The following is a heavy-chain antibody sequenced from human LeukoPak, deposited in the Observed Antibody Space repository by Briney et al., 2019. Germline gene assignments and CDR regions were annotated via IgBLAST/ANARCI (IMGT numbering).Heavy chain of an antibody. CDR3: ARCPRWAHFDY. Sequence: GGSLRLSCVASGFTFSSYGMNWVRQAPGKGLEWVSYISSSGRAIYYADSVKGRFTVSRDNAKNSLYLQMNSLRAEDTAVYYCARCPRWAHFDYWGQGTLVTVSS. CDR2: ISSSGRAI. CDR1: GFTFSSYG. D-gene: IGHD4-23*01. J-gene: IGHJ4*02. V-gene: IGHV3-48*03.